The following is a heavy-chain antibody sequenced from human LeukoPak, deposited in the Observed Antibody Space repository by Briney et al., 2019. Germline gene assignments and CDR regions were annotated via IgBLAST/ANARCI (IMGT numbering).Heavy chain of an antibody. D-gene: IGHD1-26*01. Sequence: GGSLRLSCAASGFTFSGSAMHWVRQASGKGLEWVGRIRSKANSYATAYAASVKGRFTISRDELKNTAFLQLNSLKTDDTAVYYCTRDGGSYSHLDFWGQGTLVTVSS. J-gene: IGHJ4*02. CDR2: IRSKANSYAT. V-gene: IGHV3-73*01. CDR1: GFTFSGSA. CDR3: TRDGGSYSHLDF.